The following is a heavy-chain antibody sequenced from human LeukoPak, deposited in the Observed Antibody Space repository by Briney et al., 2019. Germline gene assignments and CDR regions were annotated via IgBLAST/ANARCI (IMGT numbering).Heavy chain of an antibody. CDR2: ISYDGTIK. D-gene: IGHD2-2*01. Sequence: PGGSLRLSCAASGFTFSRFAMHWVRQAPGKGLEWVAVISYDGTIKYCAESVQGRFTISRDNSKSSLYLQIDSLRPEDTAVYYCARVFCTSTSCPYFFDCWGQGTLVTVSS. CDR1: GFTFSRFA. CDR3: ARVFCTSTSCPYFFDC. V-gene: IGHV3-30-3*01. J-gene: IGHJ4*02.